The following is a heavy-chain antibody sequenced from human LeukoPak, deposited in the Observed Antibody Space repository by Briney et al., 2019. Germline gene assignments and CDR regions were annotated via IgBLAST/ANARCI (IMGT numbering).Heavy chain of an antibody. D-gene: IGHD6-6*01. Sequence: SETLSLTCTVSGDSINNYYWSWIRQPPGKGLEWIGYMYYNGSPNYNPSLKSRVTISVDRSKKQFPLKLTSVTAADTAVYYCAGQTIAARHRGYYFDYWGQGTLVTVSS. V-gene: IGHV4-59*03. J-gene: IGHJ4*02. CDR1: GDSINNYY. CDR3: AGQTIAARHRGYYFDY. CDR2: MYYNGSP.